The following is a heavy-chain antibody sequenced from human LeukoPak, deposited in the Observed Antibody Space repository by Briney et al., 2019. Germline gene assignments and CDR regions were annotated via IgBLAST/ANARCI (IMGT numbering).Heavy chain of an antibody. CDR2: IYPGDSDT. J-gene: IGHJ4*02. Sequence: GESLKISCRGSGYTFTSHWIAWVRQMPGKGLEWMGIIYPGDSDTRYSPSFQGQVTISADKSISTAYLQWSSLKASDTAMYYCARGPKMSKWRTPDEIRWGQGTLVTVSS. CDR3: ARGPKMSKWRTPDEIR. CDR1: GYTFTSHW. V-gene: IGHV5-51*01. D-gene: IGHD1-26*01.